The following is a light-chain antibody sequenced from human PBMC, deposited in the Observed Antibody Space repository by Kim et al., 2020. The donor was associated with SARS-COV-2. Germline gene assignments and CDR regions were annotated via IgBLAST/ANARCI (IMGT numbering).Light chain of an antibody. V-gene: IGLV2-11*01. CDR1: SSDVGTYNY. CDR3: CSYVGSYSFA. J-gene: IGLJ2*01. Sequence: QSALTQPRSVSGSPGQSVTISCTGTSSDVGTYNYVSWYQQHPGKVPKLLIYDVSKRPSGVPDRFSGSKSGNTASLTVSGLQAEDEADYYCCSYVGSYSFAFGGGPQLTVL. CDR2: DVS.